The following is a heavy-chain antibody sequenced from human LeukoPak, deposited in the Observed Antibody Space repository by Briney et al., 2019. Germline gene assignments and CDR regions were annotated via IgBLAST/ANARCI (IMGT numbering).Heavy chain of an antibody. CDR2: IYSGGST. CDR3: ARDARYFDWSPTYYYYYYMDV. Sequence: GGSLRLSCAASGFTVSSNYMSWVRQAPGKGLEWVSVIYSGGSTYYADSVKGRFTISRDNSKNTLYLQMNSLRSEDTAVYYCARDARYFDWSPTYYYYYYMDVWGKGTTVTVSS. V-gene: IGHV3-53*05. D-gene: IGHD3-9*01. CDR1: GFTVSSNY. J-gene: IGHJ6*03.